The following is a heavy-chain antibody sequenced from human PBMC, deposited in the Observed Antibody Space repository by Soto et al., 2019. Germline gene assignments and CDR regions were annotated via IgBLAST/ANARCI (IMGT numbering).Heavy chain of an antibody. CDR2: IGSSSNII. CDR3: EREGILSR. Sequence: GGSLRLSCAASGFTFSNYNMNWVRQAPGKGLEWISYIGSSSNIIYYADSVKGRFTISRDNAKNSLFLQMSSLKDEDTAVYYCEREGILSRWGQGTLVTVSS. D-gene: IGHD3-10*01. CDR1: GFTFSNYN. J-gene: IGHJ4*02. V-gene: IGHV3-48*02.